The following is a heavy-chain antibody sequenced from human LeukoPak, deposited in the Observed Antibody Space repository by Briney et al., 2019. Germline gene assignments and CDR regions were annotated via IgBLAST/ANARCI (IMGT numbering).Heavy chain of an antibody. V-gene: IGHV4-4*07. J-gene: IGHJ6*04. Sequence: PSETLSLTCTVSGGSISSYYWSWIRQPAGKGLEWIGRIYSSGGTDYNPSLKSRVTMSVDTSKNQFSLKLSSVTAADTAVYYCAREDYYGSGSRYGMDVWGKGTTVTVSS. CDR3: AREDYYGSGSRYGMDV. CDR2: IYSSGGT. CDR1: GGSISSYY. D-gene: IGHD3-10*01.